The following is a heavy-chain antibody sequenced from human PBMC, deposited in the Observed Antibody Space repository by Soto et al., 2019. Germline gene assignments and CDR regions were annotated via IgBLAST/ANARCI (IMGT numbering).Heavy chain of an antibody. Sequence: GGSLRLSCAASGFTFDDYAMHWVRQAPGKGLEWVSGISWNSGSIGYADSVKGRFTISRDNAKNSLYLQMNSLRAEDTALYYCAKGSYDSSGYLFDYWGQGT. CDR1: GFTFDDYA. CDR2: ISWNSGSI. CDR3: AKGSYDSSGYLFDY. V-gene: IGHV3-9*01. D-gene: IGHD3-22*01. J-gene: IGHJ4*02.